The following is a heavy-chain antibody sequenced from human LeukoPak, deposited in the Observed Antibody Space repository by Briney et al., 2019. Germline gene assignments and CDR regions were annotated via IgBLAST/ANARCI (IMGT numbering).Heavy chain of an antibody. Sequence: PGRSLRLSCAASGFRFSSYAVHWVRQAPGKGLEWVAVISYDGSNKYYADSVKGRFTISRDNSKSTLYLQMNSLRAEDTAVYYCASGDPDINSHFDYWGQGTLVIVPS. CDR1: GFRFSSYA. D-gene: IGHD2-15*01. CDR3: ASGDPDINSHFDY. V-gene: IGHV3-30*04. CDR2: ISYDGSNK. J-gene: IGHJ4*02.